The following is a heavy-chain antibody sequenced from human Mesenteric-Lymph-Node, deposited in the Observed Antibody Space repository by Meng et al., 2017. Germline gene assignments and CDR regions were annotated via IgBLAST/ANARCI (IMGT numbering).Heavy chain of an antibody. Sequence: SETLSLTCTVSGGSISSSSYYWGWIRQPPGKGLEWIGRIYTSGSTNYNPSLKSRVTISVDTSKNQFSLKLSSVTAADTAVYYCARDVGDILTGWGEGTLVTVSS. D-gene: IGHD3-9*01. V-gene: IGHV4-61*02. J-gene: IGHJ4*02. CDR2: IYTSGST. CDR3: ARDVGDILTG. CDR1: GGSISSSSYY.